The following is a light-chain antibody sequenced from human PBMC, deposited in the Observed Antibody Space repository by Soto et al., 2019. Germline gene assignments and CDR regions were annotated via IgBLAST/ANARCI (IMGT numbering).Light chain of an antibody. CDR1: QSISSY. CDR2: AAS. Sequence: DIQMTQSPSSLSASVGDRVTITCRASQSISSYLNWYQQKPGKAPKLLIYAASSLQSGVPSRFSGRGSGTAFTLNNSSLQPEDFATYYCQQSYSTPRTFGQGTKVEIK. J-gene: IGKJ1*01. CDR3: QQSYSTPRT. V-gene: IGKV1-39*01.